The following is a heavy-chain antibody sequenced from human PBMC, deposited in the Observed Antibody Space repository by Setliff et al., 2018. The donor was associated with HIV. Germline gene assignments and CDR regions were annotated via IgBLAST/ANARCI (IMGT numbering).Heavy chain of an antibody. V-gene: IGHV4-4*09. Sequence: SETLSLTCTVSGGSISSYCWNWIRQSPGRGLEWIGFIFSSGNTKYNPSLQSRVTMSIDTSKNPFSLRLTSVTAADTAVYYCARRIDDSGSFPDKNWFDTWGQGSLVTVSS. CDR3: ARRIDDSGSFPDKNWFDT. CDR1: GGSISSYC. CDR2: IFSSGNT. J-gene: IGHJ5*02. D-gene: IGHD3-10*01.